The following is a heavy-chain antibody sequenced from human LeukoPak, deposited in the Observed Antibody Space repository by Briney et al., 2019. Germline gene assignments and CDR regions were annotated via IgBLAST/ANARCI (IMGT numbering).Heavy chain of an antibody. CDR1: GFTFGNSW. CDR2: INADGSTA. D-gene: IGHD1-14*01. CDR3: VVVVEPPDSDGFDV. J-gene: IGHJ3*01. Sequence: GGSLRLSCAASGFTFGNSWVHRVRQAPGKGLVWVSLINADGSTATYADSVKGRFTISRDNARNTLSPQMNSLTIEDTAVYYCVVVVEPPDSDGFDVWGQGTMITVSS. V-gene: IGHV3-74*01.